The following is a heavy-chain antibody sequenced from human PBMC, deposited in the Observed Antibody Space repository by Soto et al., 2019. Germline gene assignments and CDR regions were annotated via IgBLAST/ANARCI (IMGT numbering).Heavy chain of an antibody. V-gene: IGHV4-39*01. J-gene: IGHJ4*01. CDR1: AGSISSSTYY. D-gene: IGHD3-16*01. CDR3: ARPIYDYVWGSDLDH. Sequence: PSETMSPTWTVSAGSISSSTYYWGWIRQPPGKGLEWIGRIYYSGSTYYNPSLKSRVTISVDTSKNQVSLKLSSVTAADTAVYYCARPIYDYVWGSDLDHWGPGTLVNVFS. CDR2: IYYSGST.